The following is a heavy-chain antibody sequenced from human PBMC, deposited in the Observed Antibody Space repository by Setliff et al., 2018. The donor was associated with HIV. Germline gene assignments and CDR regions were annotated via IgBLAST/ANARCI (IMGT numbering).Heavy chain of an antibody. CDR3: VGGIGWGFDY. D-gene: IGHD6-19*01. V-gene: IGHV3-7*03. J-gene: IGHJ4*02. CDR1: AFTFSSHW. Sequence: SCAGSAFTFSSHWMSWVRQAPGKGLEWVANINQDGSQKNYLDSVKGRFTISRDNAKKSAYLEMTSLRADDSAQYYCVGGIGWGFDYWGQGILVTVSS. CDR2: INQDGSQK.